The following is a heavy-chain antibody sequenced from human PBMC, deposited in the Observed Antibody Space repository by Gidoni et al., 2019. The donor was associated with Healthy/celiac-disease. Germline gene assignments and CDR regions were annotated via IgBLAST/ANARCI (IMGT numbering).Heavy chain of an antibody. D-gene: IGHD1-7*01. J-gene: IGHJ5*02. V-gene: IGHV4-39*01. CDR3: ATFNWNYEPNWFDP. Sequence: QLQLQESGPGLVKPSETLSLTCTVPGGSISSSSYYWGWIRQPPGKGLEWIGSIYYSGSTYYNPSLKSRVTISVDTSKNQFSLKLSSVTAADTAVYYCATFNWNYEPNWFDPWGQGTLVTVSS. CDR1: GGSISSSSYY. CDR2: IYYSGST.